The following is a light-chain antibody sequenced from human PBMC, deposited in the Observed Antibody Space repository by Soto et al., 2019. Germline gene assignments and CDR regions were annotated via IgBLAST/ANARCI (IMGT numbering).Light chain of an antibody. CDR2: AAS. CDR1: QDISSW. J-gene: IGKJ4*01. CDR3: QQGDSFPFT. Sequence: DIQMTQSPSSVSASVGDRVIITCRASQDISSWVAWYQQKPGKAPKLLISAASSLQSGVPRRSSGSGSGTDFTLIISSLQPEDFATYFCQQGDSFPFTFGGGTKVDIK. V-gene: IGKV1-12*01.